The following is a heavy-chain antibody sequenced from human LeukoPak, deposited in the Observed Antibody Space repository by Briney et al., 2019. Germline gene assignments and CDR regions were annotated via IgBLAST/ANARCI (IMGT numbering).Heavy chain of an antibody. CDR3: ARGSVVVITPSYFDY. CDR2: ISYDGSNK. V-gene: IGHV3-30-3*01. Sequence: PGGSLRLSCAASGFTFSSYAMHWVRQAPGKGLEWVAVISYDGSNKYYADSVKGRFTISRDNSKNTLYLQMNSLRAGDTAVYYCARGSVVVITPSYFDYWGQGTLVTVSS. J-gene: IGHJ4*02. CDR1: GFTFSSYA. D-gene: IGHD3-22*01.